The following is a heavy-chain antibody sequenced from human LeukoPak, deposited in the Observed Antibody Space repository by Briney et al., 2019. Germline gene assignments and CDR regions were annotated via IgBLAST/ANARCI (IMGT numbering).Heavy chain of an antibody. D-gene: IGHD2-15*01. CDR1: GFTFSSYA. CDR2: ISGSGGST. CDR3: AKAQSFELYYFDY. J-gene: IGHJ4*02. V-gene: IGHV3-23*01. Sequence: GGSLRLSCAASGFTFSSYAMSWVRQAPAKGLEWVSAISGSGGSTYYADSVKGRFTISRDNSKNTLYLQMNSLRAEDTAVYYCAKAQSFELYYFDYWGQGTLVTVSS.